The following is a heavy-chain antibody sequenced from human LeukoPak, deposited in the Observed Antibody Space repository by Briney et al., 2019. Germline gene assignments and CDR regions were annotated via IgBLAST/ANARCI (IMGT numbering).Heavy chain of an antibody. CDR1: GFTVSSDY. Sequence: PGGSLRLSCAASGFTVSSDYMSWVRQAPGKGLEWVSVIYSGGTTHYADSVKGRFTISRDNSKNTLYLQMNSPRAEDTAVYYCASSYCSGGSCYWGSHYGMDVWGQGTTVTVSS. CDR2: IYSGGTT. CDR3: ASSYCSGGSCYWGSHYGMDV. V-gene: IGHV3-66*01. J-gene: IGHJ6*02. D-gene: IGHD2-15*01.